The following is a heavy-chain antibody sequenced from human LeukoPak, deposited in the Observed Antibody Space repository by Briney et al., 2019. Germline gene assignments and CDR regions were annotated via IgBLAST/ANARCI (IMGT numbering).Heavy chain of an antibody. CDR2: ISDSGSST. Sequence: GGSLRLSCAASGFTFSSYAMTWIRQAPGMRLEWVSTISDSGSSTYYGASVKGGFAISRDNSNNTLYLQMSSLRVEDTAVFYCAKNIVANQFYYYYMDVWGKGTAVTVSS. D-gene: IGHD5-12*01. CDR1: GFTFSSYA. V-gene: IGHV3-23*01. J-gene: IGHJ6*03. CDR3: AKNIVANQFYYYYMDV.